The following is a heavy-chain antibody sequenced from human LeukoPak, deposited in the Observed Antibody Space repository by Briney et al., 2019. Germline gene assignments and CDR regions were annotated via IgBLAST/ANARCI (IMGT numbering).Heavy chain of an antibody. CDR3: AKDIGWFGENDY. Sequence: GGSLRLSCAASGFTFSSYGMSWVRQAPGKGLEWVSAISGSGGSTYYADSVKGRFTISRDNSKNTLYLQMNSLRAEDTAVYYCAKDIGWFGENDYWGQGTLVTVSS. D-gene: IGHD3-10*01. V-gene: IGHV3-23*01. CDR2: ISGSGGST. CDR1: GFTFSSYG. J-gene: IGHJ4*02.